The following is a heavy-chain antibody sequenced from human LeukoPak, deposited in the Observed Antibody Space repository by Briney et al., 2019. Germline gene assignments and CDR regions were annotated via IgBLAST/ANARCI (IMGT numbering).Heavy chain of an antibody. V-gene: IGHV3-53*01. D-gene: IGHD3-22*01. CDR2: IYSGGGST. CDR1: GFTVSSNF. Sequence: PGGSLRLSCTVSGFTVSSNFMSWVRQAPGKGLEWVSIIYSGGGSTFYADSVKGRFTISRDNSKSAMYLQMNSLRAEDTAVYYCARSPPRYDTRFFDYWGQGTLVTVSS. J-gene: IGHJ4*02. CDR3: ARSPPRYDTRFFDY.